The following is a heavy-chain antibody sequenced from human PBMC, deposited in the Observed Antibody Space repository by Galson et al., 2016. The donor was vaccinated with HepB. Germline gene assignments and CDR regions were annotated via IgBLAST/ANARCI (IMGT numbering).Heavy chain of an antibody. D-gene: IGHD5-12*01. J-gene: IGHJ4*02. V-gene: IGHV3-7*01. Sequence: SLRLSCAASGFTFTTFWMYWVRQAPGRGLEYLASIKPDGSEKYYVGSATGRFSISRDNARNSVYLQMNSLRAEDTAVYYCARDHTRGWTFAYWGQGTLVTVSS. CDR1: GFTFTTFW. CDR3: ARDHTRGWTFAY. CDR2: IKPDGSEK.